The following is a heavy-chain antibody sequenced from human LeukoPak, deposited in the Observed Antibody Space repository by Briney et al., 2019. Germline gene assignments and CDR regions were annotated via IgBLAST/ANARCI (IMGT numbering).Heavy chain of an antibody. CDR1: GGSISSGGYS. D-gene: IGHD5-18*01. V-gene: IGHV4-30-2*01. Sequence: SQTLSLTCAVSGGSISSGGYSWSWIRRPPGKGLEWIGYIYHSQSTNYNPSLKSRVTISEDRSKNQFSLKLSSVTAADTAVYYCARGDSRPDYWGQGILVTVSS. J-gene: IGHJ4*02. CDR2: IYHSQST. CDR3: ARGDSRPDY.